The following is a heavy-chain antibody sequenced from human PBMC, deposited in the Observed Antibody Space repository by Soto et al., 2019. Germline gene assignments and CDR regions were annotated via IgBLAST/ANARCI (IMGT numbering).Heavy chain of an antibody. CDR3: ARGIQLGYSSGWYNLGDAFDI. CDR1: GFTFSSYA. CDR2: ISYDGSNK. J-gene: IGHJ3*02. D-gene: IGHD6-19*01. Sequence: GGSLRLSCAASGFTFSSYAMHWVRQAPGKGLEWVAVISYDGSNKYYADSVKGRFTTSRDNSKNTLYLQMNSLRAEDTAVYYCARGIQLGYSSGWYNLGDAFDIWGQGTMVTVSS. V-gene: IGHV3-30-3*01.